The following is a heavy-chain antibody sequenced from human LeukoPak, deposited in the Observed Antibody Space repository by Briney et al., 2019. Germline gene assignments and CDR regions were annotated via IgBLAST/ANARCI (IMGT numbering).Heavy chain of an antibody. Sequence: GGSLRLSCAASGFTFSSYGMHWVRQAPGKGLEWVAVIWYDGSNKYYADSVKGRFTISRDNSKNTLYLQMSSLRAEDTAVYYCARGKRFLEWLSTPVSYYYGMDVWGQGTTVTVSS. J-gene: IGHJ6*02. D-gene: IGHD3-3*01. CDR2: IWYDGSNK. CDR3: ARGKRFLEWLSTPVSYYYGMDV. V-gene: IGHV3-33*01. CDR1: GFTFSSYG.